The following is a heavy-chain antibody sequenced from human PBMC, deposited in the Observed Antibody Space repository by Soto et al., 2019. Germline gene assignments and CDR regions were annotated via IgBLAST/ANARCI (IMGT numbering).Heavy chain of an antibody. V-gene: IGHV3-53*04. J-gene: IGHJ6*02. CDR2: IYTGGDT. CDR3: ARLRDYYYGMDV. CDR1: GFTISNNY. Sequence: EVQLVESGGGFVQPGGSLRLSCAASGFTISNNYMSWVRQAPGKGLEWVSVIYTGGDTYYADSVKGRFTISRHNSKNTLYLQMDGLRVEDTAVYYCARLRDYYYGMDVWGQGTTVTVSS.